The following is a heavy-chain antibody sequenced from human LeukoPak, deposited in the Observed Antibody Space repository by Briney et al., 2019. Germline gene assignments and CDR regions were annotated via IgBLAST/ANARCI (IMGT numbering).Heavy chain of an antibody. J-gene: IGHJ5*02. Sequence: SQTLSLTCAISGDSVSSNGAAWNWIRQSPSRGLEWLGRTYYRSKWYNDYAVSVKSRITINPDTSKNQFSLQLNSVTPEDTAVYYCAREAWDYDILTGYQYSNWFDPWGQGTLVTVSS. CDR3: AREAWDYDILTGYQYSNWFDP. V-gene: IGHV6-1*01. D-gene: IGHD3-9*01. CDR1: GDSVSSNGAA. CDR2: TYYRSKWYN.